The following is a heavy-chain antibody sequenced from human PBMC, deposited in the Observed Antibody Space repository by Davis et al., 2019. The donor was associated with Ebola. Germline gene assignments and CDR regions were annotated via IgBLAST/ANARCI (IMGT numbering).Heavy chain of an antibody. V-gene: IGHV3-30*03. CDR1: GSTFSRYG. J-gene: IGHJ4*02. D-gene: IGHD6-6*01. CDR3: VRDFFEFSSSSFSDS. Sequence: GGSLRLSCEASGSTFSRYGMHWVRQAPGKGPEWLTYIFFDGSETFYADSVKGRFTISRDNSKNTLYLQMGRLRSDDTAMYYCVRDFFEFSSSSFSDSWGQGTLVTVSS. CDR2: IFFDGSET.